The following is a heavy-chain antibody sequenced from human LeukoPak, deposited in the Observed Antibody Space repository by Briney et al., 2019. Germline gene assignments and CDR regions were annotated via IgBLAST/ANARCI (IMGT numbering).Heavy chain of an antibody. CDR1: GYTFTDYY. J-gene: IGHJ4*02. CDR2: IHPNSGGI. D-gene: IGHD1-14*01. Sequence: ASVKVSCKASGYTFTDYYMNWVRQAPGQGLEWMGWIHPNSGGIKYAQKFQGRVTMDRDTSISTAYMELSGLTSDDTAVYYCGRKSANRKTSEFDYWGQGTLVTVSS. V-gene: IGHV1-2*02. CDR3: GRKSANRKTSEFDY.